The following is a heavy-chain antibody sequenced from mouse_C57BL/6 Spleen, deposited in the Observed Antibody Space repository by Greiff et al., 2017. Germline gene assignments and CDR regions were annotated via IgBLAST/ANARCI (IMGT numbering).Heavy chain of an antibody. Sequence: VKLMESGAELVKPGASVKISCKASGYAFSSYWMNWVKQRPGKGLEWIGQIYPGDGDTNYNGKFKGKATLTADKSSSTAYMQLSSLTSEDSAVYFCARRDDGYIYYAMDYWGQGTSVTVSS. J-gene: IGHJ4*01. CDR3: ARRDDGYIYYAMDY. D-gene: IGHD2-3*01. CDR2: IYPGDGDT. V-gene: IGHV1-80*01. CDR1: GYAFSSYW.